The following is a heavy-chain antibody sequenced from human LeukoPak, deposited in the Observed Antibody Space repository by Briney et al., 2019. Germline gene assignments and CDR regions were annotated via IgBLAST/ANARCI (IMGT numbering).Heavy chain of an antibody. D-gene: IGHD2-2*01. J-gene: IGHJ3*02. V-gene: IGHV4-59*08. Sequence: SETLSLTCTVSGGSMNNYYWTWIRQPPGKGLEWSGYIYYSGSTNYNPSLKSRVTISIDTSKNQFSLKLSSVTAADTAVYYCARARYANAWYAFDIWGQGTMVTVSS. CDR2: IYYSGST. CDR1: GGSMNNYY. CDR3: ARARYANAWYAFDI.